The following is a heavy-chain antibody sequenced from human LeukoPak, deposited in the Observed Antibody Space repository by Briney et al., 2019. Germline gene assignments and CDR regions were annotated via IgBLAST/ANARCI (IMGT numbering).Heavy chain of an antibody. D-gene: IGHD1-26*01. CDR1: GGSFSGYY. Sequence: PSETLSLTCAVYGGSFSGYYWSWIRQPPGKGLEWIGEINHSGSTNYNPSLKSRVTISVDTSKNQFSLKLSSVTAADTAVYYCASFPWDPSTVASWGQGTLVTVS. J-gene: IGHJ5*01. CDR3: ASFPWDPSTVAS. CDR2: INHSGST. V-gene: IGHV4-34*01.